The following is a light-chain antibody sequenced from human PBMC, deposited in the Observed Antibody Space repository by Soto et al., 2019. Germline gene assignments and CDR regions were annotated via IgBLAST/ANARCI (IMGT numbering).Light chain of an antibody. CDR1: RSNIGAGYD. V-gene: IGLV1-40*01. CDR3: QSYDSSLSTM. Sequence: QSVLTQPPSVSGAPGQRVTISCTGSRSNIGAGYDVHWYQQLPGAAPKLLIYDTINRPSGVPDRFSGSKSGTSASLAITGLQAEDEADYYCQSYDSSLSTMFGGGTKLTVL. J-gene: IGLJ3*02. CDR2: DTI.